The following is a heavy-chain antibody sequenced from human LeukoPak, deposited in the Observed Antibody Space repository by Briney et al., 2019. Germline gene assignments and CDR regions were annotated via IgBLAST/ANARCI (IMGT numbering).Heavy chain of an antibody. Sequence: PSQTLSLTCTVSGGSISSGSYYWSWIRQPAGKGLEWIGRIYTSGSTNYNPSLKSRVTISVDTSKNQFSLKLSSVTAADTAVYYCARGIAAAGLFDYWGQGTLVTVSS. D-gene: IGHD6-13*01. CDR2: IYTSGST. J-gene: IGHJ4*02. CDR3: ARGIAAAGLFDY. V-gene: IGHV4-61*02. CDR1: GGSISSGSYY.